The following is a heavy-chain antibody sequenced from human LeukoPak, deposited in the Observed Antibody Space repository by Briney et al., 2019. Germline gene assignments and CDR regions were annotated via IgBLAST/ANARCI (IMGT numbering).Heavy chain of an antibody. CDR2: IKQDGSEK. D-gene: IGHD7-27*01. J-gene: IGHJ2*01. Sequence: PGGSLRLSCAASGFAFSSYWMSWVRQAPGKGLEWMANIKQDGSEKYLVDSVKGRFTISRDNAKNSLYLQMNSLRAEDTAVYYCVRETGDSYWYFDLWGRGALVTVSS. V-gene: IGHV3-7*01. CDR3: VRETGDSYWYFDL. CDR1: GFAFSSYW.